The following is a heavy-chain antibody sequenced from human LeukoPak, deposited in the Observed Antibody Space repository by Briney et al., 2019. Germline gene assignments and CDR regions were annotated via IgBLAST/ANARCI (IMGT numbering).Heavy chain of an antibody. Sequence: GGSLRLSCAASGFTFSSYAMSWVRQAPGKGLEWVSAISGSGGSTYYADSVKGRFTISRDNSKNTLYLQMNSLRAEDTAVYYCAKDRWGWSGGSNFDYWGQGTLVTVSS. J-gene: IGHJ4*02. V-gene: IGHV3-23*01. CDR3: AKDRWGWSGGSNFDY. D-gene: IGHD2-15*01. CDR2: ISGSGGST. CDR1: GFTFSSYA.